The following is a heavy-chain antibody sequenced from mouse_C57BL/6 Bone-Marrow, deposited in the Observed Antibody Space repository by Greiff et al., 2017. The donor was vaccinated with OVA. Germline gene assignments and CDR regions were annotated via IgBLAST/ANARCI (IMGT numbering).Heavy chain of an antibody. Sequence: QVQLQQPGAELVMPGASVKLSCKASGYTFTSYCMHWVKQRPGQGLEWIGEIDPSDSYTNYTQNFKGKSTLTVDKSYSTAYLQLRSLTSVYSAVYYCARDLYCYGDGHWYFDVWGTGTTVTVSS. CDR3: ARDLYCYGDGHWYFDV. V-gene: IGHV1-69*01. CDR1: GYTFTSYC. CDR2: IDPSDSYT. D-gene: IGHD2-12*01. J-gene: IGHJ1*03.